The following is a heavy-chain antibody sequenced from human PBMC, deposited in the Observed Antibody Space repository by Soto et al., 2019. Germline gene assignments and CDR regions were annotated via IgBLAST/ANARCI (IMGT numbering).Heavy chain of an antibody. V-gene: IGHV4-4*02. CDR3: ARARVSVAARPDAFDI. CDR1: GGSITTSKW. D-gene: IGHD6-6*01. CDR2: IFHTGST. Sequence: QVHLQESGPGLVTPSGTLSLTCAVSGGSITTSKWWSWIRQSPGKGLEWIGEIFHTGSTNYNPSLKSRVSMSVDKSTNQFSLSLTSVTAADTAVYFCARARVSVAARPDAFDIWGQGTLVPVS. J-gene: IGHJ3*02.